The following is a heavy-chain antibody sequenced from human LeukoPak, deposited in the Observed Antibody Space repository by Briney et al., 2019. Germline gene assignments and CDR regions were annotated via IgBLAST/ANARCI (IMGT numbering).Heavy chain of an antibody. V-gene: IGHV4-59*12. CDR1: GGSISNYY. J-gene: IGHJ4*02. CDR3: ARDRGYSIPFDY. Sequence: PSETLSLTCTVSGGSISNYYWNFIRQPPGKGLEWIGYIYYSGITNYNPSLKSRVTISVDTSKNQFSLKLSSVTAADTAVYYCARDRGYSIPFDYWGQGTLVTVSS. CDR2: IYYSGIT. D-gene: IGHD5-18*01.